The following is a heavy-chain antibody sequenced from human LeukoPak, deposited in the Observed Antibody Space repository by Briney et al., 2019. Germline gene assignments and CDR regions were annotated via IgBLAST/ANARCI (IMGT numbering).Heavy chain of an antibody. V-gene: IGHV4-34*01. Sequence: SETLSLTCAVYGGSFSGYYWSWIRQPPGKGLEWIGEINHSGSTNYNPSLKSRVTISVDTSKNQFSLKLSSVTAADTAVYYCARGSGKYGMDFWGKGTTVTVSS. J-gene: IGHJ6*04. CDR3: ARGSGKYGMDF. CDR1: GGSFSGYY. CDR2: INHSGST. D-gene: IGHD3-10*01.